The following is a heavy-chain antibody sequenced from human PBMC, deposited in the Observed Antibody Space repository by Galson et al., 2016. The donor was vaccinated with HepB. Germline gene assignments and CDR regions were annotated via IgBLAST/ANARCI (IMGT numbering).Heavy chain of an antibody. CDR1: GYRFTSYD. D-gene: IGHD3-10*01. CDR3: EREPLGPASYDNKFDS. V-gene: IGHV1-8*01. J-gene: IGHJ4*02. CDR2: MNPNSGNT. Sequence: SVKVSCKASGYRFTSYDTNWVRQAPGQGLEWLGWMNPNSGNTGFAPKFQGRVSMTRDNSISTAYLELHSLTSDDTAIYYCEREPLGPASYDNKFDSWGQGTLVTVSS.